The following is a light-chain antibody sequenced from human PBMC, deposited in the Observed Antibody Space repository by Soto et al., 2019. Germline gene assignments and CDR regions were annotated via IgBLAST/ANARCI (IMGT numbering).Light chain of an antibody. J-gene: IGKJ1*01. Sequence: EVMLTQSPGTLSLSPGERATLSCRGSRSVSSNYLAWYQQKSGQAPRLLIYGASNRATGIPDRFSGSGSGTDFTLTIRTLEPEDFAVYYCPQYDTSPRTFGQGTKVEFK. V-gene: IGKV3-20*01. CDR3: PQYDTSPRT. CDR1: RSVSSNY. CDR2: GAS.